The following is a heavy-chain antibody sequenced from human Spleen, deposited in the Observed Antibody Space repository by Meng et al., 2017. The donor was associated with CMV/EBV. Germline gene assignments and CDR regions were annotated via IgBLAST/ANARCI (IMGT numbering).Heavy chain of an antibody. Sequence: SCAASGFNVSSYWMSWVRQAPGKGLEWVANIKQDGSEKYYVDSVKGRFTISRDNAKNSLYLQMNSLRAEDTAVYYCARAGIADWFDPWGQGTLVTVSS. J-gene: IGHJ5*02. V-gene: IGHV3-7*01. CDR2: IKQDGSEK. CDR1: GFNVSSYW. CDR3: ARAGIADWFDP. D-gene: IGHD6-13*01.